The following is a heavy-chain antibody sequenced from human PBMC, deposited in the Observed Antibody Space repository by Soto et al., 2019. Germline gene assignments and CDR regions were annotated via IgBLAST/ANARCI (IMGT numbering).Heavy chain of an antibody. CDR3: ARDIGGGNWFDP. J-gene: IGHJ5*02. CDR1: GFSFSSYE. V-gene: IGHV3-48*03. Sequence: EVQLVESGGGLVQPGGSLRLSCEASGFSFSSYEMNWVRQAPGKGLEWVSYISTGGGAIHYADSVKGRFTVSRDNAKSSLYLQINSLRAEDTALYYFARDIGGGNWFDPWGQGTLVTVSS. CDR2: ISTGGGAI. D-gene: IGHD1-26*01.